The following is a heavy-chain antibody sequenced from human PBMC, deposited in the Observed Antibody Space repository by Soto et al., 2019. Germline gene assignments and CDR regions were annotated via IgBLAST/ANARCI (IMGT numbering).Heavy chain of an antibody. V-gene: IGHV4-30-2*01. J-gene: IGHJ4*02. Sequence: SETLSLTCAVSGGSISSGGYSWIWIRQPPGKGLEWIGYIYHSGSTYYNPSLKSRVTISVDRSKNQFSLKLSSVTAADTAVYYCARAHSSKGVVTALIDYWGQGTLVTVSS. CDR1: GGSISSGGYS. CDR2: IYHSGST. CDR3: ARAHSSKGVVTALIDY. D-gene: IGHD2-21*02.